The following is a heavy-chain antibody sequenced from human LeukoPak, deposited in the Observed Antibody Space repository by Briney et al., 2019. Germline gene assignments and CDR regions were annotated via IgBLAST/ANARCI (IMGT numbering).Heavy chain of an antibody. CDR1: GGTFSSYA. V-gene: IGHV1-18*01. D-gene: IGHD3-10*01. CDR3: ARAPMVRGVNNDY. CDR2: ISAYNGNT. J-gene: IGHJ4*02. Sequence: GASVKVSCKASGGTFSSYAISWVRQAPGQGLEWMGWISAYNGNTNYAQKLQGRVAMTTDTSTSTAYMELRSLRSDDTAVYYCARAPMVRGVNNDYWGQGTLVTVSS.